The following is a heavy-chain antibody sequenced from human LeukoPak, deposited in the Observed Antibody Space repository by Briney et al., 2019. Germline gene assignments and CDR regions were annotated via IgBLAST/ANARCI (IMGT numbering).Heavy chain of an antibody. D-gene: IGHD1-26*01. CDR3: AKDLTVGATKGALDY. Sequence: GGSLRLSCAASGFTFSSYAMSWVRQAPGKGLEWVSAISGSGGSTYYADPVKGRFTISRDNSKNTLYLQMNSLRAEDTAVYYCAKDLTVGATKGALDYWGQGTLVTVSS. J-gene: IGHJ4*02. V-gene: IGHV3-23*01. CDR2: ISGSGGST. CDR1: GFTFSSYA.